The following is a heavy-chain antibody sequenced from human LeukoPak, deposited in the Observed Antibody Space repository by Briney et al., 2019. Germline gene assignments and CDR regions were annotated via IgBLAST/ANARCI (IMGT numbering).Heavy chain of an antibody. V-gene: IGHV3-23*01. J-gene: IGHJ6*03. D-gene: IGHD2-2*01. Sequence: GGSLRLSCAASGFTFSSYAMSWVRQAPGKGLEWVSAISGSGGSTYYADSVKGRFTISRDNSKNTLYLQMNSLRAEDTAVYYCANVPAASRYYYYMDVWGKGTTVTVSS. CDR2: ISGSGGST. CDR1: GFTFSSYA. CDR3: ANVPAASRYYYYMDV.